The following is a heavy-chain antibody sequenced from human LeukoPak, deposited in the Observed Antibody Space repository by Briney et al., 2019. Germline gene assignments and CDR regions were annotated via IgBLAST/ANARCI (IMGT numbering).Heavy chain of an antibody. CDR3: ARPWGATPTDAFDI. V-gene: IGHV1-69*13. CDR1: GGTFSSYA. Sequence: ASVKVSCKASGGTFSSYAISWVRQAPGQGLEWMGGIIPIFGTANYAQKFQGRVTITADESTSTAYMELSSLRSEDTAVYYCARPWGATPTDAFDIWGQGTMVTVSS. J-gene: IGHJ3*02. D-gene: IGHD3-16*01. CDR2: IIPIFGTA.